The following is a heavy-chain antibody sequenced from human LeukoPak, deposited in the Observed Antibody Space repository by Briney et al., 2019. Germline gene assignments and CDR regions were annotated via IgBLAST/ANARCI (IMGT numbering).Heavy chain of an antibody. CDR3: ARDRGVALQLWTDLDY. V-gene: IGHV3-23*01. CDR2: ISGSGGST. CDR1: GFTFSSYG. Sequence: GGSLRLSCAASGFTFSSYGMSWVRQAPGKGLEWVSAISGSGGSTYYADSVKGRSTISRDNSKNTLYLQMNSLRAEDTAVYYCARDRGVALQLWTDLDYWGQGTLVTVSS. D-gene: IGHD5-18*01. J-gene: IGHJ4*02.